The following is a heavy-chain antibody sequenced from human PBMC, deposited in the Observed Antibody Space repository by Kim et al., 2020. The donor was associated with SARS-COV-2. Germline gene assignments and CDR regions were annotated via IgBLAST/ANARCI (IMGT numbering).Heavy chain of an antibody. CDR2: ISSSSTI. CDR1: GFTFSSYS. CDR3: ARAERGVITMVRGFDY. V-gene: IGHV3-48*04. D-gene: IGHD3-10*01. Sequence: GGSLRLSCAASGFTFSSYSMNWVRQAPGKGLEWVSYISSSSTIYYADSVKGRFTISRDNAKNSLYLQMNSLRAEDTAVYYCARAERGVITMVRGFDYWGQGTLVTVSS. J-gene: IGHJ4*02.